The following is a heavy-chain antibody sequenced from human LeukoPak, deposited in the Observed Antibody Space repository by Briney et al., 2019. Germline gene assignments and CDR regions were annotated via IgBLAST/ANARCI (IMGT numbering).Heavy chain of an antibody. V-gene: IGHV3-48*03. D-gene: IGHD3-16*02. CDR1: GFTFSSYE. CDR3: AREGSRLGELSYNWFDP. J-gene: IGHJ5*02. Sequence: GGSLRLSCAASGFTFSSYEMNWVRQAPGKGLEWVSYISSSGSTIYYADSVKGRFTISRDNAKNSLYLQMNSLRAEDTAVYYCAREGSRLGELSYNWFDPWGQGTLVTVSS. CDR2: ISSSGSTI.